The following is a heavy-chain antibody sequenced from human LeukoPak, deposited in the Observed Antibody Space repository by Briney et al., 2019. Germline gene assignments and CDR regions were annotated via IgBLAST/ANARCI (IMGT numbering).Heavy chain of an antibody. D-gene: IGHD2-2*01. CDR2: ISSSSSYI. Sequence: GGSLRLSCAASGFTFSSYSMNWVRQAPGKGLEWVSSISSSSSYIYYADSVKGRFTISRDNAKNSLYLQMNSLRAEDTAVYYCARDFAPSQLPRRTWFDPWGQGTLVTVSS. J-gene: IGHJ5*02. V-gene: IGHV3-21*01. CDR3: ARDFAPSQLPRRTWFDP. CDR1: GFTFSSYS.